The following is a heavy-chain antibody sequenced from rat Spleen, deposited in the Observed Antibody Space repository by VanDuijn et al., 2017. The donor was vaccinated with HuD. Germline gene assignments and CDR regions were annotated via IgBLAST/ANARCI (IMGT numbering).Heavy chain of an antibody. J-gene: IGHJ4*01. Sequence: EAQLVESGGGLVQPGRSLKLSCAASGFTFSDYNMAWVRQAPKKGLEWVATISYDGSSTYYRDSVKGRFTISRDNAKSTLYLQMDSLRSEDTATYYCASLDNNYDYVMDAWGQGASVTVSS. CDR1: GFTFSDYN. CDR2: ISYDGSST. V-gene: IGHV5-7*01. D-gene: IGHD1-10*01. CDR3: ASLDNNYDYVMDA.